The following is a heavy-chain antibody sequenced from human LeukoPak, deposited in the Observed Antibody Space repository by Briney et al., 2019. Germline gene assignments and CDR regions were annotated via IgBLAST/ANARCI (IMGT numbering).Heavy chain of an antibody. CDR2: ISGYNGNT. D-gene: IGHD5-24*01. J-gene: IGHJ5*02. V-gene: IGHV1-18*01. Sequence: ASVKVSCKASGYIFTNFGISWVRQARGQGLEWMGWISGYNGNTKYVQKFQGRVTMTTDTSTSTAYMELRSLRSDDTAVYYCARGDGMATIGWFDPWGQGTLVTVSS. CDR1: GYIFTNFG. CDR3: ARGDGMATIGWFDP.